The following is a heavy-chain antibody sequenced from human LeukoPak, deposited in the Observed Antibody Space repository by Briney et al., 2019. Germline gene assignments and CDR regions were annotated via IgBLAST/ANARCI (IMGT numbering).Heavy chain of an antibody. CDR2: IKEDGSEK. D-gene: IGHD3-10*01. J-gene: IGHJ3*02. Sequence: GGSLRFSCEVSGFTVSKYWMDWIRQAPGKGPEWVANIKEDGSEKNYVDSVKGRFTASRDNAKNILYLQMNSLRADDTAIYYCVRSLSIWGQGTMVTVSS. CDR1: GFTVSKYW. CDR3: VRSLSI. V-gene: IGHV3-7*01.